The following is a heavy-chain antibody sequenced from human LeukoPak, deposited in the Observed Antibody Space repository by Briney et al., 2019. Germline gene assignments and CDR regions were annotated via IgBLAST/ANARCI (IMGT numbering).Heavy chain of an antibody. CDR2: ITANGGRT. CDR1: GFTFSSYA. J-gene: IGHJ4*02. V-gene: IGHV3-23*01. D-gene: IGHD3-16*01. CDR3: LKLGEESGDY. Sequence: GGSLRLSCVASGFTFSSYAMNWVRQAPGKGLGWVSTITANGGRTYYADSVKGRFTISRDNAKNTLYLQMTSLRAEDTALYYCLKLGEESGDYGAKETLVTVS.